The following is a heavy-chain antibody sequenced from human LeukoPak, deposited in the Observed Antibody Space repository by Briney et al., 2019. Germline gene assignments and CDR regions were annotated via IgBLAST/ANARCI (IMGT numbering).Heavy chain of an antibody. V-gene: IGHV3-21*01. D-gene: IGHD6-6*01. CDR3: ARDDPSIAAR. CDR1: GFTFSSYS. Sequence: GGSLRLSCAASGFTFSSYSMNWARQAPGKGLEWVSSISSSSSYIYYADSVKGRFTISRDNAKNSLYLQMNSLRAEDTAVYYCARDDPSIAARWGQGTLVTVSS. CDR2: ISSSSSYI. J-gene: IGHJ4*02.